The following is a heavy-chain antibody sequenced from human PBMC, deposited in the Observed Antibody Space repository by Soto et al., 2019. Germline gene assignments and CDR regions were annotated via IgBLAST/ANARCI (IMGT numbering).Heavy chain of an antibody. CDR1: GFTFDNYA. Sequence: EVQLLESGGGLVQPGGSLRLSCAASGFTFDNYAMGWVRQAPGKGLEWVTAITGSGGDTYHADSVKGRFTISRDNSKNTLYLQMNSLRAEDTADYYGAKGSHESRPYYFDYGGQGALVSVSS. D-gene: IGHD2-15*01. J-gene: IGHJ4*02. CDR3: AKGSHESRPYYFDY. V-gene: IGHV3-23*01. CDR2: ITGSGGDT.